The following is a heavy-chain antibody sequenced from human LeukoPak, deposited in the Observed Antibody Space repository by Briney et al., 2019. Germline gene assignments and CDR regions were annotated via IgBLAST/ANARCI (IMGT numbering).Heavy chain of an antibody. V-gene: IGHV3-13*04. Sequence: GGSLRLSCAASGFTFSSYDMHWVRQATGKGLEWVSAIGTAGDTYYPGSVKGRFTISRDNSKNTLYLQMNSLRAEDTAVYYCAKERDRDFVGGAFDIWGQGTMVTVSS. J-gene: IGHJ3*02. CDR2: IGTAGDT. D-gene: IGHD3-16*01. CDR3: AKERDRDFVGGAFDI. CDR1: GFTFSSYD.